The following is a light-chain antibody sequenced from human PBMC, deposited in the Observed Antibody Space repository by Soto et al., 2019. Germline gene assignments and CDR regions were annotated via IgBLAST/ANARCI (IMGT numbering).Light chain of an antibody. CDR1: QGFSNY. CDR3: QKYNSAPLT. J-gene: IGKJ4*01. CDR2: AAS. Sequence: IKMKQSPSSLSASVGDRVTITCRASQGFSNYLAWYQQKPGKVPKLLIYAASSLQSGVPSRFSGSGSGTDFTLTISSLQPEDVATYYCQKYNSAPLTFGGGTKVDIK. V-gene: IGKV1-27*01.